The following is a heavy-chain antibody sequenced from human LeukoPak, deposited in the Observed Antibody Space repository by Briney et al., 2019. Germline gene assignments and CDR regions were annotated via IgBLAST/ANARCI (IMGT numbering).Heavy chain of an antibody. CDR1: GGSISSYY. J-gene: IGHJ4*02. Sequence: SETLSLTCTVSGGSISSYYWSWIRQPAGKGLQWIGHIYTSGSTNYNPSLKSRVTMSVDTSKNQFSLKLTSVTPADTAVYYCAKTAKYYYGSETYYFFEYWGQGTLVTVSS. CDR3: AKTAKYYYGSETYYFFEY. V-gene: IGHV4-4*07. D-gene: IGHD3-10*01. CDR2: IYTSGST.